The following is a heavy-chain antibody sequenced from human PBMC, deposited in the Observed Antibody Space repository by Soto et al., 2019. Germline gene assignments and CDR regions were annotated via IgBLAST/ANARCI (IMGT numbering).Heavy chain of an antibody. CDR2: IYYSGST. D-gene: IGHD3-9*01. V-gene: IGHV4-31*03. CDR3: ARGARRYDILTGCLDY. CDR1: GGSIISCGYY. Sequence: TLSLTCTVSGGSIISCGYYWSWIRLHPGKGLEWIGYIYYSGSTYYNPSLKSRVTISVDTSKNQFSLKLSSVTAADTAVYYCARGARRYDILTGCLDYWGQGTLVSVSS. J-gene: IGHJ4*02.